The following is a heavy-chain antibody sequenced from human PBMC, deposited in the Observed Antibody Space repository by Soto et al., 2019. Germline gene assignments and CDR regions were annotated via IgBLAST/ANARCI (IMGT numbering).Heavy chain of an antibody. D-gene: IGHD2-2*01. CDR2: ISYDGSNK. J-gene: IGHJ6*02. V-gene: IGHV3-30-3*01. Sequence: QVQLVESGGGVVQPGRSLRLSCAASGFTFSSYAMHWVRQAPGKGLEWVAVISYDGSNKYYADSVKGRFTISRDNSKNTLYLQMNSLRAEDMAVYYCARGHIVVVHGMDVWGQGTTVTVSS. CDR3: ARGHIVVVHGMDV. CDR1: GFTFSSYA.